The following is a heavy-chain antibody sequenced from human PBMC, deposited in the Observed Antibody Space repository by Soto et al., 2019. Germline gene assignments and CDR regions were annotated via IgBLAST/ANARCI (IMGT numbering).Heavy chain of an antibody. J-gene: IGHJ6*03. CDR3: ARAVKQWLVGGDYYYYYIDV. Sequence: QVQLLESGGGLVKPGGSLRLSCEASGFILSDYYMTWIRQAPGKGLEWISYISSSATIIYYADSVKGRFTISRDNAKTSLYLQMNSLRSDDTAVYYCARAVKQWLVGGDYYYYYIDVWSKGTMVTVSS. D-gene: IGHD6-19*01. CDR1: GFILSDYY. CDR2: ISSSATII. V-gene: IGHV3-11*01.